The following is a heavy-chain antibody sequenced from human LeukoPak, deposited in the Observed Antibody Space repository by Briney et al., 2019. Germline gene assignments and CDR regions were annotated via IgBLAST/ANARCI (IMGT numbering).Heavy chain of an antibody. J-gene: IGHJ3*02. V-gene: IGHV3-13*04. D-gene: IGHD3-10*01. CDR2: ISTAGDP. CDR3: ARGIRAGVWAFDI. CDR1: GFTVSNYD. Sequence: GGSLRLSCAASGFTVSNYDLHWVRQGTGKGLEWVSGISTAGDPYYPGSVKGRSTISRENAKKSLYLQMNSLRDGDTAVYYCARGIRAGVWAFDIWGQGTMVTVAS.